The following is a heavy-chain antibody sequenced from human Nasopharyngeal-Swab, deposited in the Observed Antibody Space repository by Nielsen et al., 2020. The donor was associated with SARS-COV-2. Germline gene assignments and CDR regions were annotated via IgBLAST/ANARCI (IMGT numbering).Heavy chain of an antibody. J-gene: IGHJ4*02. CDR3: ARDSDTRNFDY. D-gene: IGHD5-18*01. V-gene: IGHV3-21*01. CDR2: ISSSSSYI. CDR1: GFTFSSYS. Sequence: GGSLRLSCAASGFTFSSYSMNWVRQAPGKGLEWVSSISSSSSYIYYADSVKGRFTISRDNAKNSLYLQMNSLRAEDTAVYHCARDSDTRNFDYWGQGTLVTVSS.